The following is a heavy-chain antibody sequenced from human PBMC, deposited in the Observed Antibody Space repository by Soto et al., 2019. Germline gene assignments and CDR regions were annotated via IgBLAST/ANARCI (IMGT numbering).Heavy chain of an antibody. CDR3: ARGPGSLRP. J-gene: IGHJ5*02. D-gene: IGHD1-1*01. V-gene: IGHV6-1*01. CDR1: VYSFCINRVA. CDR2: TYYRSKWYS. Sequence: SQADSITCAICVYSFCINRVARNWFRLSPSRGLEWLGRTYYRSKWYSVYAPSVKSRITINPDTSKNQFSLQLNSVTPDDTAIYYRARGPGSLRPWGEATLVNVSS.